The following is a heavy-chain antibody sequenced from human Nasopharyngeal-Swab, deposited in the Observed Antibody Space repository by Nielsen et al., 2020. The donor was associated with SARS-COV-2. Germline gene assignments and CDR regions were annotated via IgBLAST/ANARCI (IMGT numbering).Heavy chain of an antibody. J-gene: IGHJ5*02. V-gene: IGHV4-39*07. D-gene: IGHD3-22*01. CDR2: IYYSGST. CDR3: ARGGVGKHGYYYDSSGQYNWFDP. Sequence: WIRQPPGKGLEGIGSIYYSGSTYYNPSLKSRVTISVDTSKNQFSLKLSSVTAADTAVYYCARGGVGKHGYYYDSSGQYNWFDPWGQGTLVTVSS.